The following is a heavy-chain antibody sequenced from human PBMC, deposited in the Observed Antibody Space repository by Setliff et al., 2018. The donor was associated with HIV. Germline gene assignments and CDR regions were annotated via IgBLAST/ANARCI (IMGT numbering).Heavy chain of an antibody. V-gene: IGHV1-18*01. Sequence: ASVKVSCKASGYIFSSYGITWVRQAPGQGLEWTGWISAYSGNTNYAQKLQGRVTMTTDTSTNTASMELRRLRSNNTAVYYCVTSEPYNSSPFHWGQGTLVTVSS. D-gene: IGHD6-13*01. J-gene: IGHJ4*02. CDR2: ISAYSGNT. CDR3: VTSEPYNSSPFH. CDR1: GYIFSSYG.